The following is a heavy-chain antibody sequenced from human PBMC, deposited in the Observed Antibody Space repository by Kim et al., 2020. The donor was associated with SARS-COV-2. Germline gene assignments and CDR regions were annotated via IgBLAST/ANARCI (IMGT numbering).Heavy chain of an antibody. CDR3: AGVGGGSSREYDY. J-gene: IGHJ4*02. D-gene: IGHD2-15*01. CDR2: IHSTWGA. Sequence: SETLSLTCTISGGSISTTHYFWTWIRQPPGKGLEWVGYIHSTWGANYNPSLKSRVTISVDDSKNQFSLKLTSVTTADTAVYYCAGVGGGSSREYDYWGQGTLVTVSS. CDR1: GGSISTTHYF. V-gene: IGHV4-61*05.